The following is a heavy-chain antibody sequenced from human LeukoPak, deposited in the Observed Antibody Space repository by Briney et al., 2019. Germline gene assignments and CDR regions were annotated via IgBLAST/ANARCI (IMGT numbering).Heavy chain of an antibody. CDR3: ARDGIRDNGMDV. V-gene: IGHV1-8*01. CDR2: MNPNSGNT. J-gene: IGHJ6*02. Sequence: ASVKVSCKASGYTFTNYDINWVRQATGQGLEWMGWMNPNSGNTAYAQKFQGWVTMTRDTSISTAYMELSRLRSDDTAVYYCARDGIRDNGMDVWGQGTTVTVSS. D-gene: IGHD3-3*02. CDR1: GYTFTNYD.